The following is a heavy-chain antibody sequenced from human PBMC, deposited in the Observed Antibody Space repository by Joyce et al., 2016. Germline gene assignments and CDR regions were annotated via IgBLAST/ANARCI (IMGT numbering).Heavy chain of an antibody. J-gene: IGHJ4*02. V-gene: IGHV1-46*01. CDR2: INPGGGGT. Sequence: QVQLVQSGAEVKKPGASVRVSCKASGYAFISSDVHWVRQAPGQGLDWMGIINPGGGGTNYAQKFLGRVTLNRDTSTNTVYLDLSSLRSEDTAIYYCARALVPAAAFDFWGQGTLVTVSS. CDR1: GYAFISSD. CDR3: ARALVPAAAFDF. D-gene: IGHD2-2*01.